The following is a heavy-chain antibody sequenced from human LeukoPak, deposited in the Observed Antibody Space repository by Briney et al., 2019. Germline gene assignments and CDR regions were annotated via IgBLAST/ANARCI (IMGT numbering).Heavy chain of an antibody. V-gene: IGHV3-7*01. Sequence: GGSLRLSCAASEFIFSGYWMNWVRQAPGKGLEWVANIKQDGSEKQYVDSVRGRFTISRDDAKNSLYLQMNSLRVEDTAVYYCARDGFVGAADYWGQGTLVTVSS. CDR1: EFIFSGYW. CDR2: IKQDGSEK. D-gene: IGHD6-13*01. CDR3: ARDGFVGAADY. J-gene: IGHJ4*02.